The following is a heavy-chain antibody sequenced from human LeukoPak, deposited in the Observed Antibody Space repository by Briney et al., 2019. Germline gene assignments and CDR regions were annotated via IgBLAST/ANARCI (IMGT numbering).Heavy chain of an antibody. D-gene: IGHD3-3*01. CDR3: ARDQDVLRFLEWLPHYYYGMDV. Sequence: GASVTVSCKASGYTFTSYAMHWVRQAPGQRLEWMGWINAGNGNTKYSQKFQGRVTITRDTSASTAYMELSSLRSEDTAVYYCARDQDVLRFLEWLPHYYYGMDVWGQGTTVTVSS. CDR2: INAGNGNT. J-gene: IGHJ6*02. V-gene: IGHV1-3*01. CDR1: GYTFTSYA.